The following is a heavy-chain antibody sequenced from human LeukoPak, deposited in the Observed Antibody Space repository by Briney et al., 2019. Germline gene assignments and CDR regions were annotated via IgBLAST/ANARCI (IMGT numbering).Heavy chain of an antibody. D-gene: IGHD3-22*01. CDR2: IIPIFGTA. CDR1: GGTFSTDA. V-gene: IGHV1-69*06. Sequence: GASMKVSCKASGGTFSTDAISWVRQAPGQGLEWMGGIIPIFGTANYAQKFQGRVKITADKSTSTAYMELSSLRSEDTAVYYCARESDNYDSSGYFDYWGQGTLVTVSS. CDR3: ARESDNYDSSGYFDY. J-gene: IGHJ4*02.